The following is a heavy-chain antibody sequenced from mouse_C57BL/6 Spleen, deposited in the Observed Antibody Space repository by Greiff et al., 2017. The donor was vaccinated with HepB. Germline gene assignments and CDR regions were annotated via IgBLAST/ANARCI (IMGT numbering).Heavy chain of an antibody. J-gene: IGHJ4*01. CDR1: GFTFSDYY. Sequence: EVMLVESEGGLVQPGSSMKLSCPASGFTFSDYYMAWVRQVPEKGLEWVANINYDGSSTYYLDSLKSRFIISRDNAKNSLYLQMSSLKSEDTATYDCARVDGNYVDYAMDYWGQGTSVTVSS. CDR2: INYDGSST. D-gene: IGHD2-1*01. V-gene: IGHV5-16*01. CDR3: ARVDGNYVDYAMDY.